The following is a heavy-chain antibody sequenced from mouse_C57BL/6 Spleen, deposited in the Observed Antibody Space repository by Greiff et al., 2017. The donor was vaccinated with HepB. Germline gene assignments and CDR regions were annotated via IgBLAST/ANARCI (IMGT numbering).Heavy chain of an antibody. V-gene: IGHV1-4*01. Sequence: VQLQQSGAELARPGASVKMSCKASGYTFTSYTMHWVKQRPGQGLEWIGYINPSSGYTKYNQKFKDKATLTADKSSSTAYMQLSSLTSQDSAVYYCARSSYDYGFAYGGQGTLVTVSA. D-gene: IGHD2-4*01. CDR1: GYTFTSYT. CDR2: INPSSGYT. CDR3: ARSSYDYGFAY. J-gene: IGHJ3*01.